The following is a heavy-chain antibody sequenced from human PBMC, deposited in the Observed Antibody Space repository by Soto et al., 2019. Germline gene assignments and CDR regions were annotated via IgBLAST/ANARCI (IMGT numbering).Heavy chain of an antibody. D-gene: IGHD6-6*01. Sequence: SVKVSCKASGGTFSSYAISWMRQAPGQGLEWMGGIIPIFGTANYAQKFQGRVTITADESTCTAYMELSSLRSEDTAVYYRARDRIAARPAYYYYYGMDVWGQGTTVTVSS. CDR1: GGTFSSYA. CDR3: ARDRIAARPAYYYYYGMDV. J-gene: IGHJ6*02. V-gene: IGHV1-69*13. CDR2: IIPIFGTA.